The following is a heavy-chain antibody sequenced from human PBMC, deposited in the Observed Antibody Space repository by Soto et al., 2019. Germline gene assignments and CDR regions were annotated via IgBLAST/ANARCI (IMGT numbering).Heavy chain of an antibody. D-gene: IGHD1-26*01. CDR2: ISGSSTYI. CDR3: ARDPADLWEPDQSFQY. V-gene: IGHV3-21*01. J-gene: IGHJ1*01. Sequence: PGGSLRLSCAASGFDFSSYSLNWVRQTPGKGLEWVSSISGSSTYIYYADSVKGRFTISRDNAKNSLYLQMNSLRAEDTAVYYCARDPADLWEPDQSFQYWGQGTQVTVSS. CDR1: GFDFSSYS.